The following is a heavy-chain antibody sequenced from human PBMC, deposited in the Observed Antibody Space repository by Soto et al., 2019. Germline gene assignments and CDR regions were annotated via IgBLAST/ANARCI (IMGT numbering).Heavy chain of an antibody. CDR2: ISYDGSNK. D-gene: IGHD5-12*01. CDR3: AKDLGLRFHGMDV. CDR1: GFTFSSYG. J-gene: IGHJ6*02. V-gene: IGHV3-30*18. Sequence: GGSLRLSCAASGFTFSSYGMHWVRQAPGKGLEWVAVISYDGSNKYYADSVKGRFTISRDNSKNTLYLQMNSLRAEDTAVYYCAKDLGLRFHGMDVWGQGTTVTVSS.